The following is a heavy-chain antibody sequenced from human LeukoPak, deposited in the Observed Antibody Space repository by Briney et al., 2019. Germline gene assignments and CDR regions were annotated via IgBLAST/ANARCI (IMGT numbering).Heavy chain of an antibody. CDR3: AKRDYYGSGSSY. J-gene: IGHJ4*02. CDR2: ISGSGGST. D-gene: IGHD3-10*01. Sequence: GGSLRLSCAASGFTFSSYAMSWVRQAPGKGVEWVSAISGSGGSTYYADSVKGRFTISRDNSKNTLYLQMNSLRAEDTAVYYCAKRDYYGSGSSYWGQGTLVTVSS. CDR1: GFTFSSYA. V-gene: IGHV3-23*01.